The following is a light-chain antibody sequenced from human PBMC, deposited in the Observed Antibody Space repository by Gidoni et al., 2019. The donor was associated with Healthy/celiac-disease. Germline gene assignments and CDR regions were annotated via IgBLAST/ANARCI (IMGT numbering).Light chain of an antibody. V-gene: IGKV3-20*01. Sequence: EIVLTQSPGTLSLSPGERATLSCRDSQSVSSSYLAWYQQKRGQAPRLLNYGAGIPDRFSGSGSGTDFTLTISRLEPEDFAVYYCQQYGGSPMYTFGQXTKLEIK. J-gene: IGKJ2*01. CDR2: GA. CDR3: QQYGGSPMYT. CDR1: QSVSSSY.